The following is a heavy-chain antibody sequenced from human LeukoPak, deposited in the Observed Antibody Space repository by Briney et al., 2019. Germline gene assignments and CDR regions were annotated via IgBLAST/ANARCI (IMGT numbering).Heavy chain of an antibody. CDR3: ARDKSRGGWYERDDAFDI. CDR1: GGSISSYY. J-gene: IGHJ3*02. CDR2: IYTSGST. V-gene: IGHV4-4*07. Sequence: SETLSLTCTVSGGSISSYYWSWIRQPAGKGMEWNGRIYTSGSTNYNPSLKSRVTMSVDTSKNQFSLKLSSVTAADTAVYYCARDKSRGGWYERDDAFDIWGQGTMVTVSS. D-gene: IGHD6-19*01.